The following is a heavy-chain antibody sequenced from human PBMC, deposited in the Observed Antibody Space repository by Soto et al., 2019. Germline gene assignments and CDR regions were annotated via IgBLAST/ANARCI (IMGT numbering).Heavy chain of an antibody. Sequence: EGQLVESGGGLVRPGGSLRLSCAASGFSFSTYDMNWVRQAPGKGLEWVSSISDKSTYVYYADSVKGRFTVSRDNAKNSLYLEMKTLRAEDTAVYYCASYRSYYDSNGFLSYLDYWGQGTLVTVSS. CDR1: GFSFSTYD. CDR3: ASYRSYYDSNGFLSYLDY. J-gene: IGHJ4*02. CDR2: ISDKSTYV. D-gene: IGHD3-22*01. V-gene: IGHV3-21*01.